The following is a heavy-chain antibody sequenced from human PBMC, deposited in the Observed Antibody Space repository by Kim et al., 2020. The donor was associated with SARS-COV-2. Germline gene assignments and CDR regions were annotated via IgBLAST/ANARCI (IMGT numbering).Heavy chain of an antibody. J-gene: IGHJ4*02. V-gene: IGHV7-4-1*01. D-gene: IGHD3-16*01. CDR3: ARDGGPMFTWSWQDY. Sequence: ASVKVSCKASGYSFTDYALNWVRQAPGQGLECMGWIDTRTGKPTYAQGFTGRFAFSMDTSVSTAYLQVDSLKPEDTAVYFCARDGGPMFTWSWQDYWGQGTLVTVSS. CDR1: GYSFTDYA. CDR2: IDTRTGKP.